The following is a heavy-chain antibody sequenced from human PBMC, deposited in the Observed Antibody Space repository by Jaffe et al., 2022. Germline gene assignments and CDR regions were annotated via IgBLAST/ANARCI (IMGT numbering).Heavy chain of an antibody. CDR1: GGSISSGSYY. D-gene: IGHD3-10*01. CDR3: ARGNYWFGELSFDY. V-gene: IGHV4-61*02. J-gene: IGHJ4*02. CDR2: IYTSGST. Sequence: QVQLQESGPGLVKPSQTLSLTCTVSGGSISSGSYYWSWIRQPAGKGLEWIGRIYTSGSTNYNPSLKSRVTISVDTSKNQFSLKLSSVTAADTAVYYCARGNYWFGELSFDYWGQGTLVTVSS.